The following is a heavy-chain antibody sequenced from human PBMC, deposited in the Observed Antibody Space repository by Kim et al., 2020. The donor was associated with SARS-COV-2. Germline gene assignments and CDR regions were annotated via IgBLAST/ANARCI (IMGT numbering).Heavy chain of an antibody. CDR2: IASASTHS. CDR1: GFTFSDYA. Sequence: GGSLRLSCAASGFTFSDYAMNWVRQAPGKGLEWVSSIASASTHSYYTASVKGRFTISRDNAGKSLHLQMNNLRGDDTALYYCARGINGGSSDKRDNWGQGTLVTVSS. J-gene: IGHJ4*02. CDR3: ARGINGGSSDKRDN. V-gene: IGHV3-21*01. D-gene: IGHD1-20*01.